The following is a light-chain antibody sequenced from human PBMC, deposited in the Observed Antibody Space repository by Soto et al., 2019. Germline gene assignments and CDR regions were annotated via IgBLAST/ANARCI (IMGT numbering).Light chain of an antibody. CDR1: QRLSITY. Sequence: ERVLTQSPGTLSLSPGERATRSCRTSQRLSITYIAWYQQKPGQAPRLLIYDTSNRATGIPARFSGSGSGTDFTLIISSLEPEDFAVYYCQQRANWPLTFGGGTKVDIK. V-gene: IGKV3-11*01. CDR3: QQRANWPLT. CDR2: DTS. J-gene: IGKJ4*01.